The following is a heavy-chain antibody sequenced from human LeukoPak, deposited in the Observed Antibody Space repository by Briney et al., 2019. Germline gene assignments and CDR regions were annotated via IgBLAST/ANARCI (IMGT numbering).Heavy chain of an antibody. D-gene: IGHD6-6*01. CDR2: IYHSGST. CDR3: ARGLRQLVYYFDY. CDR1: GGSISSGGYY. V-gene: IGHV4-30-2*01. J-gene: IGHJ4*02. Sequence: SETLSLTCTVSGGSISSGGYYWSWIRQPPGTGLEWIGYIYHSGSTYYNPSLKSRVTISVDTSKNQFSLKLSSVTAADTAVYYCARGLRQLVYYFDYWGQGTLVTVSS.